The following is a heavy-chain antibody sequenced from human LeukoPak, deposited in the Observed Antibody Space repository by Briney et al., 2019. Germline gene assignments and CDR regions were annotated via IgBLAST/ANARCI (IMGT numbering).Heavy chain of an antibody. J-gene: IGHJ4*02. CDR2: INGNGAST. CDR3: AKDQGYSYYYLDY. Sequence: PGGPLKLSCAAAGFTFSHYGMHWVRQAPGKGLEWVSGINGNGASTYYSDSVKGRFTISRDNSKNTLYLQMSTLRAEDTAVYYCAKDQGYSYYYLDYWGQGTLVTVSS. D-gene: IGHD5-18*01. V-gene: IGHV3-23*01. CDR1: GFTFSHYG.